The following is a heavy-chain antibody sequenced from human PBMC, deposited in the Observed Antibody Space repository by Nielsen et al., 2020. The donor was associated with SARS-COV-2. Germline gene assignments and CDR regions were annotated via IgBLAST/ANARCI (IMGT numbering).Heavy chain of an antibody. Sequence: SETLSLTCAVSGGSISSSNWWNWVRQPPGKGLEWIGEIYHSGSTNYNPSLKSRVTISVDKSKNQFSLKLSSVTAADTAVYYCARDSSSTIFGVVTSYGMDVWGQGTTVTVSS. CDR1: GGSISSSNW. V-gene: IGHV4-4*02. D-gene: IGHD3-3*01. CDR2: IYHSGST. J-gene: IGHJ6*02. CDR3: ARDSSSTIFGVVTSYGMDV.